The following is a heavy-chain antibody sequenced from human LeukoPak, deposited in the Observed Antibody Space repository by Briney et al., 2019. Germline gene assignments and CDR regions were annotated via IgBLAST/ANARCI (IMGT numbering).Heavy chain of an antibody. J-gene: IGHJ4*02. D-gene: IGHD3-22*01. Sequence: GASVKVPCKASGYTFTSYGISWVRQAPGQGLEWMGWISAYNGNTNYAQKLQGRVTMNTDTSTSSAYMELRSLRSDDTAVYYCARDQDTMIAGAGDYWGQGTLVTVSS. CDR3: ARDQDTMIAGAGDY. CDR2: ISAYNGNT. CDR1: GYTFTSYG. V-gene: IGHV1-18*01.